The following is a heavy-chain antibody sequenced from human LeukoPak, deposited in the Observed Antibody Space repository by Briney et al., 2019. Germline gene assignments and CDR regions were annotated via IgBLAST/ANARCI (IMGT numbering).Heavy chain of an antibody. CDR3: ARDLDNYSGSGSYYNGDPLFQH. D-gene: IGHD3-10*01. CDR1: GYTFTGFC. Sequence: ASVKVSCKAPGYTFTGFCIHWVRQAPGQGLEWMGWLNPNSGGTNYAQNFQGRVTMTRDTSISTGYMELSRLRSDDTAVYYCARDLDNYSGSGSYYNGDPLFQHWGQGTLVTVSS. V-gene: IGHV1-2*02. CDR2: LNPNSGGT. J-gene: IGHJ1*01.